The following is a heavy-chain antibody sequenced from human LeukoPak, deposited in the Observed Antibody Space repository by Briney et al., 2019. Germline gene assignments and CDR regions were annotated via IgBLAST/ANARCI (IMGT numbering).Heavy chain of an antibody. V-gene: IGHV4-34*01. CDR3: ARGQIDYSSLNLKDHYYYYYGMDV. D-gene: IGHD3-16*01. CDR1: GGSLSGYY. J-gene: IGHJ6*04. Sequence: SETLSLTCAVYGGSLSGYYWSWIRQPPGKGLEWIGEINHSGSTNYNPSLKSRVTISVDTSKNQFSLKLSSVTAADTAVYYCARGQIDYSSLNLKDHYYYYYGMDVWGKGTTVTVSS. CDR2: INHSGST.